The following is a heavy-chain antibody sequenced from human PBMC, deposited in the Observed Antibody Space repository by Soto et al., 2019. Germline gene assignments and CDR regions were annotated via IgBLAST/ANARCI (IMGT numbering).Heavy chain of an antibody. CDR3: ARPPYDYGAKSNWCDP. D-gene: IGHD4-17*01. CDR2: IYYIGST. J-gene: IGHJ5*02. Sequence: QVQLQESGPGLVKPSETLSLTCTVSGASISSYYWSWIPQPPGKGLEWIGYIYYIGSTNYTPSLQTRVTISENTPTTQFSLKLCSATAADTAVYYCARPPYDYGAKSNWCDPSGQGTLVAVSA. V-gene: IGHV4-59*08. CDR1: GASISSYY.